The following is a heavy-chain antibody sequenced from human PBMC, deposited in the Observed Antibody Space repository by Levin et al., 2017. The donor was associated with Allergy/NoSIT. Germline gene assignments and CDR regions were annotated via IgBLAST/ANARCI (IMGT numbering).Heavy chain of an antibody. J-gene: IGHJ3*02. CDR3: ARPRPYCSGGSCYSGIDAFDI. V-gene: IGHV5-51*01. D-gene: IGHD2-15*01. CDR2: IYPGDSDT. CDR1: GYSFTSYW. Sequence: GESLKISCKGSGYSFTSYWIGWVRQMPGKGLEWMGIIYPGDSDTRYSPSFQGQVTISADKSISTAYLQWSSLKASDTAMYYCARPRPYCSGGSCYSGIDAFDIWGQGTMVTVSS.